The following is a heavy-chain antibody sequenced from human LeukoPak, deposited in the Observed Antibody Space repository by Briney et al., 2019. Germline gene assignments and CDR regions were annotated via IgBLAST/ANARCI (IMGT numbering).Heavy chain of an antibody. D-gene: IGHD3-16*02. CDR3: TTPHLYDYVWGSYRYTFDY. Sequence: ASVKVSCKISGHALSDLSIHWVRQAPGRGPEWMGGFDPEVGDKMHAQKFQGRVTMTEDTSTDTAYMELNSLKTEDTAVYYCTTPHLYDYVWGSYRYTFDYWGQGTLVTVSS. CDR2: FDPEVGDK. J-gene: IGHJ4*02. CDR1: GHALSDLS. V-gene: IGHV1-24*01.